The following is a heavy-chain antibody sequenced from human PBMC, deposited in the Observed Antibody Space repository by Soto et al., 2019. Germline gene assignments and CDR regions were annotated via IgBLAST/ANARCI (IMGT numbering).Heavy chain of an antibody. V-gene: IGHV3-23*01. Sequence: PGGSLRLSCAASGFTFSSYAMSWVRQAPGKGLEWVSAISGSGGSTYYADSVKGRFTISRDNSKNTLYLQMNSLRAEDTAVYYCAKYFAAAGTDYYYGMDVWGQGTTVTVSS. CDR1: GFTFSSYA. D-gene: IGHD6-13*01. CDR2: ISGSGGST. CDR3: AKYFAAAGTDYYYGMDV. J-gene: IGHJ6*02.